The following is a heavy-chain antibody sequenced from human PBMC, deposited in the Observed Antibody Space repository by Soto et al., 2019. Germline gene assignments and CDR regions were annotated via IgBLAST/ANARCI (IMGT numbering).Heavy chain of an antibody. CDR2: SSATGAGT. D-gene: IGHD1-7*01. CDR3: AKDRRAGGNYGFYSDF. J-gene: IGHJ4*02. Sequence: PGGSLRLSCAASGFTFSDYYMSWIRQAPGKGLEWVSFSSATGAGTYYADSVKGRFTISRDNSKNTLYLQMTSLRADDTAVYYCAKDRRAGGNYGFYSDFWGQGALVTVSS. CDR1: GFTFSDYY. V-gene: IGHV3-23*01.